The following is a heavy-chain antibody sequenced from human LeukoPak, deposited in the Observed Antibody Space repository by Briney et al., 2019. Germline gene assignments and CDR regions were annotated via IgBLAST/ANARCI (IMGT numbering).Heavy chain of an antibody. CDR2: INHSGGT. D-gene: IGHD6-6*01. Sequence: SETLSLTCANYGGPFSGFFWSWIRQPPGKGLEWIGEINHSGGTNYNPSLKSRVTISIDASKNQFSLKLSSVTAADTAVYYCARAYSSSSGAVDYWGQGTLVTVSS. CDR3: ARAYSSSSGAVDY. CDR1: GGPFSGFF. V-gene: IGHV4-34*01. J-gene: IGHJ4*02.